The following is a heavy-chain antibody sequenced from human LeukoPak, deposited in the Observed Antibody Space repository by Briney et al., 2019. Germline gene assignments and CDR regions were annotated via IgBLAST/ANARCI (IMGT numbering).Heavy chain of an antibody. V-gene: IGHV3-30-3*01. CDR1: GFTFSSYT. CDR2: ISFDGSNK. CDR3: AREELGSSLGFDP. Sequence: GRSLRLSCAASGFTFSSYTIHWVRQPPGKGLEWVAVISFDGSNKYYPDSVKGRFTISRDNSKNTLYLQMNSLRAEDTAVYYCAREELGSSLGFDPWGQGTLVTVSS. D-gene: IGHD3-16*01. J-gene: IGHJ5*02.